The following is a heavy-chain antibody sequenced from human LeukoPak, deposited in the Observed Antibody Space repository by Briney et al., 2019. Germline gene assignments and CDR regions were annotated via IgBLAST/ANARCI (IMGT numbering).Heavy chain of an antibody. CDR3: ARGGSGVWFDY. CDR1: NYTFTSYG. D-gene: IGHD3-10*01. CDR2: INAYNGDT. J-gene: IGHJ4*02. V-gene: IGHV1-18*01. Sequence: ASVKVSCKASNYTFTSYGISWVRQAPGQGLEWMAWINAYNGDTNYAQKFQGGVTLTTDTSTSTAYMELRSLRSDDTAVYYCARGGSGVWFDYWGQGTLVTVSS.